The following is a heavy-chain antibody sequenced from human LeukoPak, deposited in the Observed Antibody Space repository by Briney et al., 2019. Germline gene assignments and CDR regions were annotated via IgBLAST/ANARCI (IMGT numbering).Heavy chain of an antibody. CDR3: TARRGGSRLDY. CDR2: IRSKAYGGTT. D-gene: IGHD1-26*01. J-gene: IGHJ4*02. V-gene: IGHV3-49*04. Sequence: GGSLRLSCTASGFTFGDYAMSWVRQAPGKGLEWVGFIRSKAYGGTTEYAGSVKGRFNISREDSNSVAYVQMNSLKTEDTAVYYCTARRGGSRLDYWGQGTLVTVSS. CDR1: GFTFGDYA.